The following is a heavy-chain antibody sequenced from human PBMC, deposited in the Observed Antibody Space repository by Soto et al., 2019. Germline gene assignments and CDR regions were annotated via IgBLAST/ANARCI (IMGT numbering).Heavy chain of an antibody. D-gene: IGHD6-19*01. J-gene: IGHJ2*01. Sequence: QVQLQQWGAGLLKPSETLSLTCAVYGGSFSGYYWSWIRQPPGKGLEWIGEINHSGSTNYNPSLKGRVTISVDTSKNQFSLKLSSVTAADTAVYYCARVSRVAVAGSRYFDLWGRGTLVTVSS. V-gene: IGHV4-34*01. CDR3: ARVSRVAVAGSRYFDL. CDR2: INHSGST. CDR1: GGSFSGYY.